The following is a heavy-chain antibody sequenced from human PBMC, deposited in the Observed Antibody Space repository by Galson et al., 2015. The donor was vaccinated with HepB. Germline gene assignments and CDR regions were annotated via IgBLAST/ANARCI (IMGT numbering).Heavy chain of an antibody. V-gene: IGHV5-51*03. CDR2: IYPGDSDT. CDR1: GYSFTSYW. CDR3: ARLRGYCSGGSCYPIEANWFDP. Sequence: QSGAEVKKPGESLKISCKGSGYSFTSYWIGWVRQMPGKGLEWMGIIYPGDSDTRYSPSFQGQVTISADKSISTAYLQWSSLKASDTAMYYCARLRGYCSGGSCYPIEANWFDPWGQGTLVTVSS. D-gene: IGHD2-15*01. J-gene: IGHJ5*02.